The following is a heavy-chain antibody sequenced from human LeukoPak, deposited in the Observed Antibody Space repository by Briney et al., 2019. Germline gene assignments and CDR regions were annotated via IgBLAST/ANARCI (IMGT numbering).Heavy chain of an antibody. Sequence: TLSLTCTVSGGSISSGDYYWSWIRQPPGEALEWLALIYWDDDKRYSPSLKSRLTITKDTSKNQVVLTMTNMDPVDTATYYCAHSSVAEDFDIWGQGTMVTVSS. V-gene: IGHV2-5*08. J-gene: IGHJ3*02. D-gene: IGHD6-19*01. CDR2: IYWDDDK. CDR3: AHSSVAEDFDI. CDR1: GGSISSGDYY.